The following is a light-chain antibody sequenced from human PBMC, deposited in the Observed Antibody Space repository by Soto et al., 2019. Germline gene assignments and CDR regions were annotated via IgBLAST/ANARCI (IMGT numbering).Light chain of an antibody. J-gene: IGKJ5*01. CDR1: QSVSSY. Sequence: EIVLTQSPATLSLSPLEIATLAFMASQSVSSYLAWYQQKPGQAPRLLIYDASNRATGIPARFSGSGSGTDFTLTISGLEPEDFAVYYCQQRSNWHITFGQGTRLEIK. CDR2: DAS. CDR3: QQRSNWHIT. V-gene: IGKV3-11*01.